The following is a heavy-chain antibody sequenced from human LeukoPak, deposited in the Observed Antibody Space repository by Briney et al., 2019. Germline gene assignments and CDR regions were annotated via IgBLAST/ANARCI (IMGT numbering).Heavy chain of an antibody. CDR2: INHSGST. V-gene: IGHV4-34*01. CDR1: GGSFSGYY. Sequence: PSETLSLTCAAYGGSFSGYYWSWIRQPPGKGLEWIGEINHSGSTNYNPSLKSRVTISVDTSKNQFSLKLSSVTAADTAVYYCARGKGCSGGSCYTNKIWFDPWGQGTLVTVSS. J-gene: IGHJ5*02. D-gene: IGHD2-15*01. CDR3: ARGKGCSGGSCYTNKIWFDP.